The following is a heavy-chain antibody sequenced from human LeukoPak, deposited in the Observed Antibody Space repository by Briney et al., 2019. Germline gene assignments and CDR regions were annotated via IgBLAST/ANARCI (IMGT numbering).Heavy chain of an antibody. Sequence: GGSLRLSCAASGFTFDDYGMSWVRHAPGKGLEWVSGINWNGGSTVYADSVKDRFTISRDNAKNSLYLQMNSLRAEDTAVYYCARDQSSGSIRGAFDIWGQGTMVTVSS. V-gene: IGHV3-20*04. J-gene: IGHJ3*02. CDR3: ARDQSSGSIRGAFDI. CDR1: GFTFDDYG. CDR2: INWNGGST. D-gene: IGHD3-22*01.